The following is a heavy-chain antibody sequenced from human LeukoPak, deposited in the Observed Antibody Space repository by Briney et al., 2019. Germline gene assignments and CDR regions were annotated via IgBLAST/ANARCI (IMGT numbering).Heavy chain of an antibody. CDR2: IGTAGDT. D-gene: IGHD6-19*01. Sequence: GGSLRLSCAASGFTFSSYDMHWVRQATGKGLEWVSAIGTAGDTYYPGSVKGRFTISRDNAKNSLYLQMNSLRAEDTAVYYCARDRSGWYRGFDPWGQGTLVTVSS. CDR3: ARDRSGWYRGFDP. CDR1: GFTFSSYD. V-gene: IGHV3-13*01. J-gene: IGHJ5*02.